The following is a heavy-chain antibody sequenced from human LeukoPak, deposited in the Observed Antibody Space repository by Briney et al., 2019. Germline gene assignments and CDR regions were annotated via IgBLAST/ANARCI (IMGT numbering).Heavy chain of an antibody. J-gene: IGHJ3*02. CDR3: ARVTVRVTIFGVVPEVAFDI. Sequence: SEALSLTCAVYGGSFSGYYWSWIRQPPGKGLEWIGEINHSGSTNYNPSLKSRVTISVDTSKNQFSLKLSSVTAADTAVYYCARVTVRVTIFGVVPEVAFDIWGQGTMVTVSS. CDR1: GGSFSGYY. D-gene: IGHD3-3*01. V-gene: IGHV4-34*01. CDR2: INHSGST.